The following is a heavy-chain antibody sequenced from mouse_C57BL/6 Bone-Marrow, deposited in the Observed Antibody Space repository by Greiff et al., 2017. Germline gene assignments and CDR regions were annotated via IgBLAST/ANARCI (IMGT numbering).Heavy chain of an antibody. CDR2: IYPGNSDT. CDR3: TRSLFPVYFDY. D-gene: IGHD1-1*01. J-gene: IGHJ2*01. Sequence: EVQLQQSGTVLARPGASVKMSCKTSGYTFTSYWMHWVKQRPGQGLEWIGAIYPGNSDTSYNQKFKGKAKLTAVTSASTAYMELSSLTNADSAVYYCTRSLFPVYFDYWGQGTTLTVSS. CDR1: GYTFTSYW. V-gene: IGHV1-5*01.